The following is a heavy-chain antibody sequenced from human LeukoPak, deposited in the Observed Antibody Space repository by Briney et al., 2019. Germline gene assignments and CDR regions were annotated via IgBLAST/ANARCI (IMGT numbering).Heavy chain of an antibody. CDR1: GFTFSSYA. Sequence: GGSLRLSCAASGFTFSSYAMSWVRQAPGKGLEWVSVISGSGGSTYYADSVKGRFTISRDNSKNTLYLQMNSLRAEDTAVYYCAKGTTTLVVTKIDYWGQGTLVTVSS. J-gene: IGHJ4*02. V-gene: IGHV3-23*01. D-gene: IGHD4-23*01. CDR2: ISGSGGST. CDR3: AKGTTTLVVTKIDY.